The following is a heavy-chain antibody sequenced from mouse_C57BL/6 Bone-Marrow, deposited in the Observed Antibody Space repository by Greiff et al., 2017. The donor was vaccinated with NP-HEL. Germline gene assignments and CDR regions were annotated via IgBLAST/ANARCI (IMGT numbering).Heavy chain of an antibody. CDR2: ISNLAYSI. D-gene: IGHD2-4*01. Sequence: EVQGVESGGGLVQPGGSLKLSCAASGFTFSDYGMAWVRQAPRKGLEWVAFISNLAYSIYYADTVTGRFTISRENAKNTLYLEIGSLMSEDTAMYYCAGRKVYYDYDVDWYFDVWGTGTTVTVSS. J-gene: IGHJ1*03. CDR1: GFTFSDYG. CDR3: AGRKVYYDYDVDWYFDV. V-gene: IGHV5-15*01.